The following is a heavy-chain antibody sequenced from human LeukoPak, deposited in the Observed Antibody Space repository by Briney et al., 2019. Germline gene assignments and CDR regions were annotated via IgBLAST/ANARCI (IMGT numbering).Heavy chain of an antibody. CDR3: AKEIYGDSTGGRFHH. D-gene: IGHD4-17*01. Sequence: GGSLRLSCAASGFTFSSYAMSWVRQTPGKGLEWVSVISGSGGSTYYADSVKGRFTISRDSSKNTLYLQMNSLRAEDTAVYYCAKEIYGDSTGGRFHHWGQGTLVTVSS. CDR2: ISGSGGST. J-gene: IGHJ1*01. CDR1: GFTFSSYA. V-gene: IGHV3-23*01.